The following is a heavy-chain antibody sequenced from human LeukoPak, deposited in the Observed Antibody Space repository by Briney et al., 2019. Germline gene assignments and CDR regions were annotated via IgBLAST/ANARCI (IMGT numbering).Heavy chain of an antibody. CDR3: ARVQHGETIFGVVLYWFDP. J-gene: IGHJ5*02. CDR2: IYHSGST. CDR1: SYSISSGYY. D-gene: IGHD3-3*01. V-gene: IGHV4-38-2*02. Sequence: PSETLSLTCTVPSYSISSGYYWGWIRQPPGKGLEWIGSIYHSGSTYYNPSLKSRVTISVDTSKNQFSLKLSSVTTADTAVYYCARVQHGETIFGVVLYWFDPWGQGTLVTVFS.